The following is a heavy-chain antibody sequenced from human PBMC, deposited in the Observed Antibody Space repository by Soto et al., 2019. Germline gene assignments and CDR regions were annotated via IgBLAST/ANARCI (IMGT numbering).Heavy chain of an antibody. CDR2: ISWNSGSI. D-gene: IGHD1-26*01. CDR1: GFTFDDYA. V-gene: IGHV3-9*01. Sequence: ESGGGLVPPGRSLRLSCAASGFTFDDYAMHWVRQAPGKGLEWVSGISWNSGSIGYADSVKGRFTISRDNAKNSLYLQMNSLRAEDTALYYCAKDGREDFTHYMDVWGKGTTVTVSS. CDR3: AKDGREDFTHYMDV. J-gene: IGHJ6*03.